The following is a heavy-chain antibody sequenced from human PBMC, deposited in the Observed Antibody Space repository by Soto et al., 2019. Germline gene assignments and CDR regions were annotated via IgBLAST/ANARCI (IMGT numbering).Heavy chain of an antibody. CDR2: IYSGGGT. CDR3: AREPLGLVSFGYDF. Sequence: QLLESGGGLIQPGGSLRLSCAASGFTVSHHYMSWVRQAPGKGLELVSVIYSGGGTFYADSVKGRFTISRDNSRNTVHLQMNSLRANDTAVSYCAREPLGLVSFGYDFWVQGALVTVSS. D-gene: IGHD5-18*01. CDR1: GFTVSHHY. V-gene: IGHV3-53*01. J-gene: IGHJ4*02.